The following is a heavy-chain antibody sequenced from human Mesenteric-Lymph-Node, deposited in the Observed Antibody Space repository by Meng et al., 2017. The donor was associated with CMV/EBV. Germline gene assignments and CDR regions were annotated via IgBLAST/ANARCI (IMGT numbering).Heavy chain of an antibody. J-gene: IGHJ2*01. CDR1: TFSRYA. Sequence: TFSRYAISWVRQAPGQGLEWMGRIIPILGIANYAQKFQGRVTITADKSTSTAYMELSSLRSEDTAVYYCARGSGIVVVPAAYWYFDLWGRGTLVTVSS. D-gene: IGHD2-2*01. CDR3: ARGSGIVVVPAAYWYFDL. V-gene: IGHV1-69*04. CDR2: IIPILGIA.